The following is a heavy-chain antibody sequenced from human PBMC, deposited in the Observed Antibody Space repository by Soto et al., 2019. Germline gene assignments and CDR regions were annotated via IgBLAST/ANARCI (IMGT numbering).Heavy chain of an antibody. J-gene: IGHJ4*02. CDR3: ARDSRKEYTSSWLDY. V-gene: IGHV3-30*03. CDR1: GFTFSSYG. D-gene: IGHD6-6*01. CDR2: ISYDGSNK. Sequence: QPGGSLRLSCAASGFTFSSYGMHWVRQAPGKGLEWVAVISYDGSNKYYADSVKGRFTISRDNSKNTLYLQMNSLRAEDTAVYYCARDSRKEYTSSWLDYWGQGTLVTVSS.